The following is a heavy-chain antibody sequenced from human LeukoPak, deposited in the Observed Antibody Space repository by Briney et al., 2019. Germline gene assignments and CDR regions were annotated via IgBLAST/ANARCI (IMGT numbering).Heavy chain of an antibody. D-gene: IGHD6-19*01. J-gene: IGHJ4*02. V-gene: IGHV3-23*01. CDR1: GFTFSSYG. CDR3: AKVLHHQGSGWYLFGDY. Sequence: GGTLRLSCAASGFTFSSYGMSWVRQAPGKGLEWVSAISGSGGSTYYADSVKGRFTISRDNSKNTLYLQMNSLRAEDTAVYHCAKVLHHQGSGWYLFGDYWGQGTLVTVSS. CDR2: ISGSGGST.